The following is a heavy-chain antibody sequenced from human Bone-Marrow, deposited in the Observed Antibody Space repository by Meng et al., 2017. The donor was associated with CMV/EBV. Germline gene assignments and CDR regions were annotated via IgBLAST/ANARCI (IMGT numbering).Heavy chain of an antibody. CDR2: ILPVLDIT. CDR3: ARDVMGTT. J-gene: IGHJ5*02. D-gene: IGHD5-24*01. V-gene: IGHV1-69*04. CDR1: GGNFNGYT. Sequence: SVKVSCKASGGNFNGYTISWVRQAPGQGLDWMGRILPVLDITNYAQKFQGRVTITADKPTSTAYMELRSLRSEDRSVYYCARDVMGTTWGQGTLVTVSS.